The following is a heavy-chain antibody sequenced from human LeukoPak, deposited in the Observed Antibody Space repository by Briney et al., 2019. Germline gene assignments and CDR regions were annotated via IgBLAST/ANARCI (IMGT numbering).Heavy chain of an antibody. D-gene: IGHD3-10*01. CDR3: ARDRITMVRGGTVPLDY. CDR2: ISSSSSYI. V-gene: IGHV3-21*01. CDR1: GFTFSSYS. J-gene: IGHJ4*02. Sequence: GGSLRLSCAASGFTFSSYSMNWVRQAPGKGLEWVSSISSSSSYIYYADSVKGRFTISRDNAKNSLYLQMNSLRAEDTAVYYCARDRITMVRGGTVPLDYWGQGTLVTVSS.